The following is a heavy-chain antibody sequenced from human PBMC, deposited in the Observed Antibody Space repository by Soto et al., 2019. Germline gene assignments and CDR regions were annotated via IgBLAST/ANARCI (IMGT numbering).Heavy chain of an antibody. Sequence: GNTSETLSLTCTVSGGSISSYYWSWIRQPPGKGLEWIGYIYYSGSTNYNPSLKSRVTISVDTSKNQFSLKLSSVTAADTAVYYCAGGVLGYCSGGSCPTAQYYFDYWGQGTLVTVSP. CDR1: GGSISSYY. D-gene: IGHD2-15*01. J-gene: IGHJ4*02. CDR3: AGGVLGYCSGGSCPTAQYYFDY. V-gene: IGHV4-59*01. CDR2: IYYSGST.